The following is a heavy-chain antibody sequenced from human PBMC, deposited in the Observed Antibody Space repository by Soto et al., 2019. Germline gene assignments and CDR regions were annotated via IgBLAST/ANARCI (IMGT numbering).Heavy chain of an antibody. CDR1: GGSISSGSYY. D-gene: IGHD2-21*02. V-gene: IGHV4-39*01. J-gene: IGHJ4*02. Sequence: QLQLQESGPGLVKPSETLSLTCTVSGGSISSGSYYWGWIRQPPGKGLEWIGTIYYSGSTYYNPSLKSRVTISVDTSKNQFSLKLSSVTAADTAVYYCARHGSIVVVTAIQPLDYWGQGTLVTVSS. CDR2: IYYSGST. CDR3: ARHGSIVVVTAIQPLDY.